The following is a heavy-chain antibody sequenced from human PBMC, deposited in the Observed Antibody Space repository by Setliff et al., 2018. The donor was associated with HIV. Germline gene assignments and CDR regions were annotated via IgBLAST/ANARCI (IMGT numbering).Heavy chain of an antibody. Sequence: SETLSLTCGVYGGSFSGYYWTWIRQPPGKGLEWIGEINHRGTTNSNPSLKRRVTISVDTSKNQFSLKLRSVTAADTAVYYCARESLNLGELSSNPDASDIWGQGTMVTVSS. D-gene: IGHD3-16*02. CDR3: ARESLNLGELSSNPDASDI. V-gene: IGHV4-34*01. CDR1: GGSFSGYY. J-gene: IGHJ3*02. CDR2: INHRGTT.